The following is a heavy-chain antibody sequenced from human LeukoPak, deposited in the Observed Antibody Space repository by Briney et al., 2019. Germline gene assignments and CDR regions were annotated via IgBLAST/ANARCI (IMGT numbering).Heavy chain of an antibody. CDR1: GGSFSGYY. J-gene: IGHJ4*02. D-gene: IGHD3-10*01. CDR3: ARDRYYGSGSYYNPRRGYFDY. CDR2: INHSGST. Sequence: SETLSLTCAVYGGSFSGYYWSWIRQPPGKGLEWIGEINHSGSTNYNTYLKSRVTISVDTSKNQFSLKLSSVTAADTAVYYCARDRYYGSGSYYNPRRGYFDYWGQGTLVTVSS. V-gene: IGHV4-34*01.